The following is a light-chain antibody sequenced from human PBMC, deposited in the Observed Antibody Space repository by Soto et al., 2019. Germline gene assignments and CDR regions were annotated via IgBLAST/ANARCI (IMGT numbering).Light chain of an antibody. CDR2: AAS. Sequence: DIQMTQSPSSLSASVGDRVTITCRASQDIRIDLGWFQQKPGKAPKRLIYAASSLQSGVPSRFSGSGSGTEFTLTISSLKPEDFATYYCLQHNNYPPTFGQGTKVEI. CDR1: QDIRID. CDR3: LQHNNYPPT. V-gene: IGKV1-17*01. J-gene: IGKJ1*01.